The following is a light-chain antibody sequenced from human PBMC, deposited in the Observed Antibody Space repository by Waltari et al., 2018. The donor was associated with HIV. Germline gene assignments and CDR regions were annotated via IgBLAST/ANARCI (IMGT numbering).Light chain of an antibody. CDR2: GNS. CDR3: QSYDSSLRGSV. CDR1: SSNIGAGSA. Sequence: QSVLTQPPSVSGAPGQRVTFSCTGSSSNIGAGSAVHWYQQLPGTAPKLLIYGNSNRPSGVPDRFSGSKSGTSASLAITGLQAEDEADYYCQSYDSSLRGSVFGGGTKLTVL. V-gene: IGLV1-40*01. J-gene: IGLJ2*01.